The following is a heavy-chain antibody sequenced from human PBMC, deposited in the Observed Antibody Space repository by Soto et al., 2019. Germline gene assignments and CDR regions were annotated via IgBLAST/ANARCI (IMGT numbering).Heavy chain of an antibody. CDR1: GDSVSSNSAA. Sequence: SQTLSLTCAISGDSVSSNSAAWNWIRQSPSRGLEWLGRTYYRSKWYNDYAVSVKSRITINPDTSKNQFSLQLNSVTPEDTAVYYCARQGYQLLSWDLTYYYYSGMDVWGQGTTVTVSS. D-gene: IGHD2-2*01. J-gene: IGHJ6*02. CDR3: ARQGYQLLSWDLTYYYYSGMDV. V-gene: IGHV6-1*01. CDR2: TYYRSKWYN.